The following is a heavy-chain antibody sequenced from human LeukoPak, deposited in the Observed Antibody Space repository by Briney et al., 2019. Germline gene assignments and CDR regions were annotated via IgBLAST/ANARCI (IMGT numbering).Heavy chain of an antibody. Sequence: PGGSLRLSCAASGFTFSDYYMSWIRQAPGKGLEWVSYISSSGSTIYYADSVKGRFTISRDNAKNSLYLQMNSLRAEDTAVYYCARDLHNFYDSSGYYHVGSDHFDYWGQGTLVTVS. CDR2: ISSSGSTI. V-gene: IGHV3-11*04. J-gene: IGHJ4*02. CDR1: GFTFSDYY. D-gene: IGHD3-22*01. CDR3: ARDLHNFYDSSGYYHVGSDHFDY.